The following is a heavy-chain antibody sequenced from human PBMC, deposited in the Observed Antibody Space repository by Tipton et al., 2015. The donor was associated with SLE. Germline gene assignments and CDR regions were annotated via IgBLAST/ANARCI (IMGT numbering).Heavy chain of an antibody. CDR2: IYTSGST. D-gene: IGHD6-19*01. CDR1: GYSISSGYY. V-gene: IGHV4-61*09. Sequence: TLSLTCAVSGYSISSGYYWSWIRQPAGKGLEWIGYIYTSGSTNYNPSLKSRVTISVDTSKNQFSLKLSSVTAADTAVYYCARDGKGQWPVDYWGQGTLVTVSS. CDR3: ARDGKGQWPVDY. J-gene: IGHJ4*02.